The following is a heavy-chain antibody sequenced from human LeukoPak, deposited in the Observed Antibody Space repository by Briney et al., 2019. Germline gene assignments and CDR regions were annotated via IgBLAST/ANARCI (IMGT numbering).Heavy chain of an antibody. D-gene: IGHD6-13*01. J-gene: IGHJ4*02. CDR1: GGSISSGSYY. CDR3: ARDIAAAGTPLGGLYYFDY. V-gene: IGHV4-61*02. Sequence: SQTLSLTCTVSGGSISSGSYYWSWIRQPAGKGLEWIGRIYTSGSTNYNPSLKSRVTISVDTSKNQFSLKLSSVTAADTAVYYCARDIAAAGTPLGGLYYFDYWGQGNLVTVSS. CDR2: IYTSGST.